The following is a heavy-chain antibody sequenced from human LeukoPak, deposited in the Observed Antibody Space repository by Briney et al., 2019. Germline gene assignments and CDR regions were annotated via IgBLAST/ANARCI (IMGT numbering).Heavy chain of an antibody. D-gene: IGHD3-22*01. Sequence: ASVKVSCKASGYTFTGYYMHWVRQAPGQGLEWMGWINPNSGGTNYAQKFQGRVTITRNTSISTAYMELSSLRSEDTAVYYCARGIPDYYDSSGYYYFDYWGQGTLVTVSS. J-gene: IGHJ4*02. CDR2: INPNSGGT. CDR1: GYTFTGYY. CDR3: ARGIPDYYDSSGYYYFDY. V-gene: IGHV1-2*02.